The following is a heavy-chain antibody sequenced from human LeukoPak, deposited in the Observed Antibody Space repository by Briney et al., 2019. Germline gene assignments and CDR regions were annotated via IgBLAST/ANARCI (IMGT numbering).Heavy chain of an antibody. V-gene: IGHV1-46*01. Sequence: ASVKVSCKASGYTFTSYYMHWVRQAPGQGLEWMGIINPSGGSTNYAQKFQGRVTMTRDTSTSTVYMELSSLRSEDTAVYYCARDRNWNDELDYWGQGTLVTVSS. CDR2: INPSGGST. CDR1: GYTFTSYY. D-gene: IGHD1-1*01. CDR3: ARDRNWNDELDY. J-gene: IGHJ4*02.